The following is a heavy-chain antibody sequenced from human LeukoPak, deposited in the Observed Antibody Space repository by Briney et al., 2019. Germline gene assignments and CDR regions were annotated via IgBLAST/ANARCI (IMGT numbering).Heavy chain of an antibody. J-gene: IGHJ6*02. D-gene: IGHD6-13*01. Sequence: SETLSLTCTVSGGSISSYYWSWIRQPPGKGLEWIGYIYYSGSTNYNPSLKSRVTISVDTSKNQFSLKLSSVTAADTAVYYCATQGGYSSRWYAFHYGVDVWGQGTTVTVSS. CDR3: ATQGGYSSRWYAFHYGVDV. CDR1: GGSISSYY. V-gene: IGHV4-59*01. CDR2: IYYSGST.